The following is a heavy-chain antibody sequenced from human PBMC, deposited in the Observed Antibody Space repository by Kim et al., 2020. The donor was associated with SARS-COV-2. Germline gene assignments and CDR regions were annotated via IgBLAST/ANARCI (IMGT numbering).Heavy chain of an antibody. CDR2: ISYDGSNK. Sequence: GGSLRLSCAASGFTFSSYGMHWVRQAPGKGLEWVAVISYDGSNKYYADSVKGRFTISRDNSKNTLYLQMNSLRAEDTAVYYCAKDGRYYDILTGYYPSTYYFHYGMGVWGQGTTVTVS. V-gene: IGHV3-30*18. CDR3: AKDGRYYDILTGYYPSTYYFHYGMGV. CDR1: GFTFSSYG. J-gene: IGHJ6*02. D-gene: IGHD3-9*01.